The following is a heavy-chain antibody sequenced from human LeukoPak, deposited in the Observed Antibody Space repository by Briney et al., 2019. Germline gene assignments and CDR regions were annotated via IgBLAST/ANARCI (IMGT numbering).Heavy chain of an antibody. V-gene: IGHV3-9*01. Sequence: GGSLRLSCAASGFTFDDYAMHWVRQAPEKGLEWVSGISWNSGSIGYADSVKGRFTISRDNAKNSLYLQMNSLRAEDTALYYCAKDWADRTYDAFDIWGQGTMVTVSS. CDR3: AKDWADRTYDAFDI. CDR2: ISWNSGSI. J-gene: IGHJ3*02. CDR1: GFTFDDYA. D-gene: IGHD1-1*01.